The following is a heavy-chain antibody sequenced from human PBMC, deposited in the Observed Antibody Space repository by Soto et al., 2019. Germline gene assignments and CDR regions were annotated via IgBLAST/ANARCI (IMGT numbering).Heavy chain of an antibody. CDR3: AKDRTTVDYHYGMDV. CDR2: ISGGGGST. CDR1: GFTFSSYA. J-gene: IGHJ6*02. D-gene: IGHD4-17*01. Sequence: EVQLLESGGGLVQPGGSLRLSCAASGFTFSSYAMTWVRQAPGKGLEWVSGISGGGGSTYYADSVKGRFTISRDNSKNTLLLQMISLRAEDTAVYYFAKDRTTVDYHYGMDVWGQGTTVTVSS. V-gene: IGHV3-23*01.